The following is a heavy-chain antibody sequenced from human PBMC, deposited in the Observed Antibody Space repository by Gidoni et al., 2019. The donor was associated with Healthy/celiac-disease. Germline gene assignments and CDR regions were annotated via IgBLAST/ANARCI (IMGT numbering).Heavy chain of an antibody. CDR3: ARDPGYYESSGPKDYYGMDV. V-gene: IGHV3-33*01. Sequence: QVKLVESGGGVVQPGRSMSLSCAACGFNSSSHGMHGVRQAAGRGREWVACIWDDVSNNYYADSVQGRFTSSRENSRHTLYLQMNSLRAEDTAVYYCARDPGYYESSGPKDYYGMDVWGQVTTVTVSS. J-gene: IGHJ6*02. CDR2: IWDDVSNN. D-gene: IGHD3-22*01. CDR1: GFNSSSHG.